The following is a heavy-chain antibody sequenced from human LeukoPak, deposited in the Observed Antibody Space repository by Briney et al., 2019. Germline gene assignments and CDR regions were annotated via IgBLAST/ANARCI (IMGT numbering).Heavy chain of an antibody. J-gene: IGHJ6*02. CDR3: AREYCSSTSCYLGGMDV. CDR1: GGSISSYY. Sequence: SETLSLTCTVSGGSISSYYWSWIRQPAGKGLEWIGRIYTSGSTNYNPSLKSRVTMSVDTSKNQFSLKLSSVTAADTAVYYCAREYCSSTSCYLGGMDVWGQGTTVTVSS. CDR2: IYTSGST. V-gene: IGHV4-4*07. D-gene: IGHD2-2*01.